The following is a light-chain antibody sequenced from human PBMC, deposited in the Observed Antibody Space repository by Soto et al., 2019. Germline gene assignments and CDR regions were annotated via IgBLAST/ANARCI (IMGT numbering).Light chain of an antibody. CDR2: WAS. Sequence: DIVMTQSPDSLAVSLGERATINCKSSPSVLYSSNNQNYLSWYQQKPGQPPKLLIYWASTRESGVPDRFSGSGSGTDFTLTISSLQAEGVAVYYCQQYYSTPRTFGHGTKVEIK. CDR3: QQYYSTPRT. J-gene: IGKJ1*01. CDR1: PSVLYSSNNQNY. V-gene: IGKV4-1*01.